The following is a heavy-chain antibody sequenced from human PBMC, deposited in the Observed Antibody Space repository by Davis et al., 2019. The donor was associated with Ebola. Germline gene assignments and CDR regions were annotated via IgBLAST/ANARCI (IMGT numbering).Heavy chain of an antibody. CDR3: ATQANNWNYFYHYYGMDV. V-gene: IGHV4-34*01. CDR2: INHSGST. Sequence: GSLRLSCTVSGGSISSYYWSWIRQPPGRGLEWIGEINHSGSTNYNPSLKSRVTISVDTSKNQFSLKLSSVTVADTAVYYCATQANNWNYFYHYYGMDVWGQGTTVTVSS. CDR1: GGSISSYY. D-gene: IGHD1-7*01. J-gene: IGHJ6*02.